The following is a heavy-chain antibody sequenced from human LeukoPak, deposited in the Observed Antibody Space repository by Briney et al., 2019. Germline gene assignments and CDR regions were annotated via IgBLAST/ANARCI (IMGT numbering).Heavy chain of an antibody. CDR3: AKGSTAPGDYFDY. Sequence: SETLSLTCTVSGGSISSHYWSWIRQPPGKGLEWVGYIYYSGSTNYNPSLKSRVTISVDTSKNQFSLKLSSVTAAVTAVYYCAKGSTAPGDYFDYWGQGTLVTVSS. V-gene: IGHV4-59*11. J-gene: IGHJ4*02. CDR2: IYYSGST. CDR1: GGSISSHY. D-gene: IGHD2-2*01.